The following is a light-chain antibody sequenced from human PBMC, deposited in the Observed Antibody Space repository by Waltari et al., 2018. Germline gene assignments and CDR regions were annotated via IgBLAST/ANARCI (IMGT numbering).Light chain of an antibody. J-gene: IGKJ2*01. CDR3: QQYNNWPYT. V-gene: IGKV3-15*01. Sequence: EIVMTQSPATLSVSPGERATLSCRASQSVSSNLAWYQQKPGQAPRRLIYGASTRATCIPARFSGSGSGTEFTLTISSMQSEDFAVYYCQQYNNWPYTFGQGTKLEIK. CDR2: GAS. CDR1: QSVSSN.